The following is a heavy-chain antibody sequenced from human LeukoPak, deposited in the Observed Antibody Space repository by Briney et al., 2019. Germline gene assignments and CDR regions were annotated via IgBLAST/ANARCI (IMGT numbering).Heavy chain of an antibody. CDR2: INPNSGGT. Sequence: ASVKVSCTASGYTFTGYYMHWVRQAPGQGLEWMGWINPNSGGTNYAQKFQGRVTMTRDTSIGTAYMELSRLRSDDTAVYYCARDQVISNWFDPWGQGTLVTVSS. J-gene: IGHJ5*02. CDR1: GYTFTGYY. V-gene: IGHV1-2*02. CDR3: ARDQVISNWFDP. D-gene: IGHD2-21*01.